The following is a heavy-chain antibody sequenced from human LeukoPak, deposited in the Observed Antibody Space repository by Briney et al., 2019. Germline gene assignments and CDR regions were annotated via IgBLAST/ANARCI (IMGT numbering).Heavy chain of an antibody. CDR1: GGSFSGYY. J-gene: IGHJ3*02. D-gene: IGHD2-15*01. CDR2: INHSGST. Sequence: SETLSLTCAVYGGSFSGYYWSWIRQPPGKGLEWIGEINHSGSTNYNASLKSRVTISVDTSKNQFSLKLSSVTAADTAVYYWARVGYCSGGSCPGAFDIWGQGTMVTVSS. CDR3: ARVGYCSGGSCPGAFDI. V-gene: IGHV4-34*01.